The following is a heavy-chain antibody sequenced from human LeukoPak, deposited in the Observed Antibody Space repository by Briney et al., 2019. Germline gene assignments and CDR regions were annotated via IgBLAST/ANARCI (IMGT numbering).Heavy chain of an antibody. CDR3: ARRTYCSSTSCYAFDY. CDR2: IYHSGST. J-gene: IGHJ4*02. D-gene: IGHD2-2*01. Sequence: SETLSLTCAVSGYSISSGYYWGWIRQPPGKGLEWIGSIYHSGSTYYNPSLKSRVTISVDTSKNQFSLKLSSVTAADTAVYYCARRTYCSSTSCYAFDYWGQGTLVTVSS. CDR1: GYSISSGYY. V-gene: IGHV4-38-2*01.